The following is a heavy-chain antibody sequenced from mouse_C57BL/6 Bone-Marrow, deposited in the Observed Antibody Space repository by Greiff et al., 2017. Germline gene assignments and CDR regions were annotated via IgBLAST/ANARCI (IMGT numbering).Heavy chain of an antibody. V-gene: IGHV1-72*01. Sequence: QVHVKQPGAELVKPGASVKLSCKASGYTFTSYWMHWVKQRPGRGLEWIGRIDPNSGGTKYNEKFKSKATLTVDKPSSTAYMQLSSLTSEDSAVYYCARCDYDEGLYGFDYWGQGTTLTVSA. D-gene: IGHD2-4*01. CDR3: ARCDYDEGLYGFDY. CDR1: GYTFTSYW. CDR2: IDPNSGGT. J-gene: IGHJ2*01.